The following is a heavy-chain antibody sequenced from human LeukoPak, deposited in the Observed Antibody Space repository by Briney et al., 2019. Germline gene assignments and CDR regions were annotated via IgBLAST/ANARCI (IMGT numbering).Heavy chain of an antibody. CDR1: GFTFSSYA. Sequence: GGSLRLSWAASGFTFSSYAVSWGRQAPGKGLEWGSAIRGSGGSTYYADSVKGRFTISRDNSKNTLYLQMNSLRAEDTAVYYCAKAKAAYDILTGYYMGSPDYWGQGTLVTVSS. CDR2: IRGSGGST. V-gene: IGHV3-23*01. CDR3: AKAKAAYDILTGYYMGSPDY. D-gene: IGHD3-9*01. J-gene: IGHJ4*02.